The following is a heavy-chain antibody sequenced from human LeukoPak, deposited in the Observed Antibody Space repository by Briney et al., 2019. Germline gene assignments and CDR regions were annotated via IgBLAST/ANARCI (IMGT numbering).Heavy chain of an antibody. J-gene: IGHJ4*02. CDR1: GYSFTSYW. CDR2: IDPSDSYT. Sequence: GESLKISCKGPGYSFTSYWISWVRQMPGKGLEWTGRIDPSDSYTNYSPSFQGHVTISADKSISTAYLQWSSLKASDTAMYYCARLGYCSSTSCYDFDYWGQGTLVTVSS. D-gene: IGHD2-2*01. V-gene: IGHV5-10-1*01. CDR3: ARLGYCSSTSCYDFDY.